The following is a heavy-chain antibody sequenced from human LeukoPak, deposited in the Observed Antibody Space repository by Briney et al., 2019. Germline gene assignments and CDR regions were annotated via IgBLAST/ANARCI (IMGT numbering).Heavy chain of an antibody. Sequence: GGSLRLSCAASGFTISSFWMNWVRQAPGKGLEWVSSISSGSTYIYYSDSVKGRFTISRDNAKNSLFLQMNRLRAEDTAVYYCARFTTTYYFDHWGQGTLVTVSS. D-gene: IGHD3-22*01. V-gene: IGHV3-21*01. CDR3: ARFTTTYYFDH. CDR2: ISSGSTYI. J-gene: IGHJ4*02. CDR1: GFTISSFW.